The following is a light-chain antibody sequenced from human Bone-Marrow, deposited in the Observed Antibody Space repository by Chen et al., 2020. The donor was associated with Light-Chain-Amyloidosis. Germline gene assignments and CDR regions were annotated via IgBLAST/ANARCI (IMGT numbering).Light chain of an antibody. CDR1: QTISSNY. J-gene: IGKJ4*01. V-gene: IGKV3-20*01. CDR2: GSS. CDR3: QQYGTSTLT. Sequence: EIVLTQPPGTLSLSPGEGANLSCRANQTISSNYLTWDQQKFGQAPRLLIYGSSSRSTGIPDRFTGSGSGTDFTLTINRLEPEDFARYYCQQYGTSTLTFGGGTKGEIK.